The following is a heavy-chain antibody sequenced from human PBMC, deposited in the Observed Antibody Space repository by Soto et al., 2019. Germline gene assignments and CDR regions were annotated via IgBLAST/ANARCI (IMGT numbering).Heavy chain of an antibody. Sequence: VKVSCKASGYTFTSYYMHSVRHAPSQGLEWMGIINPSGGSTSYAQKFQGRVTMTRDTSTRTVYLELSSLRSEDTAVYYCARPSKDEIYLDYWGRGTRVIASS. V-gene: IGHV1-46*01. D-gene: IGHD4-4*01. CDR2: INPSGGST. CDR1: GYTFTSYY. CDR3: ARPSKDEIYLDY. J-gene: IGHJ4*02.